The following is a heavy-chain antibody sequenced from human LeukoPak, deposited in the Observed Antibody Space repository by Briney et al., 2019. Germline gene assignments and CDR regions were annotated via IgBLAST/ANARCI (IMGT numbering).Heavy chain of an antibody. Sequence: ASVKVSCKASGYTFTGYYMHWVRQAPGQGLEWMGWINPNSGGTNYAQKFQGRATMTRDTSISTAYMELSRLRSDDTAVYYCAREAPRATARLDYWGQGTLVTVSS. CDR3: AREAPRATARLDY. CDR2: INPNSGGT. CDR1: GYTFTGYY. J-gene: IGHJ4*02. D-gene: IGHD6-6*01. V-gene: IGHV1-2*02.